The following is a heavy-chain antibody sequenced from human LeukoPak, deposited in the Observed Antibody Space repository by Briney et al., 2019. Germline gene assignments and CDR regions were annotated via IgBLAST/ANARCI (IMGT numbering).Heavy chain of an antibody. CDR3: ARDTVATTFDY. V-gene: IGHV3-7*04. Sequence: PGGSLRLSCAASGFTFSNYWMSWVRQAPGKGLEWVANIKQDGSDKYYVGSVKGRFTISRDNAKNSLYLQMNSLRAEDTAVYYCARDTVATTFDYWGQGTVVTVSS. CDR1: GFTFSNYW. D-gene: IGHD4-17*01. J-gene: IGHJ4*02. CDR2: IKQDGSDK.